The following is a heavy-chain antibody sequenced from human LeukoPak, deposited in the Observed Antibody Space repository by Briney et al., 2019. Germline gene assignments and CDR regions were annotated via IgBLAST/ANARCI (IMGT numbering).Heavy chain of an antibody. CDR2: IKHDGSEK. J-gene: IGHJ4*02. V-gene: IGHV3-7*05. D-gene: IGHD1-7*01. Sequence: PGGSLRLSCAASGFTFSSYAMHWVRQAPGKGLEWVANIKHDGSEKYYVGSVKGRFTISRDNAKNSLYLQMNSLRAEDTAVYYCALYNWNSKRDLDYWGQGTLVTVSS. CDR3: ALYNWNSKRDLDY. CDR1: GFTFSSYA.